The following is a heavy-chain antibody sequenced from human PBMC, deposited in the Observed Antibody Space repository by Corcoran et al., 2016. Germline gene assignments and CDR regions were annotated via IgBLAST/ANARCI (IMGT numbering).Heavy chain of an antibody. CDR1: GGTFTSYA. V-gene: IGHV1-3*01. CDR3: ARAEGWLDCSSKENFDY. Sequence: QVQLVQSGAEVKKPGSSVKVSCKASGGTFTSYAIHWVRQAPGQRLEWMAWINAGNGNTKYSQKFQARVTITRDTSASTAYMEVTSLTSEDTAVYYCARAEGWLDCSSKENFDYWGQGTLVTVSS. J-gene: IGHJ4*02. D-gene: IGHD5-12*01. CDR2: INAGNGNT.